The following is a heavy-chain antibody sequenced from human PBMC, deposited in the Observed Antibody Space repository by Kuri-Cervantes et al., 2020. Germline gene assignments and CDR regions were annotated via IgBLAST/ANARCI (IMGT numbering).Heavy chain of an antibody. V-gene: IGHV1-8*01. CDR1: GYTFTSYD. J-gene: IGHJ5*02. D-gene: IGHD2-15*01. CDR3: ARDSVGMGDLGYCSLGP. Sequence: ASVKVSCKASGYTFTSYDINWVRQATGQGLEGMGWTNPNSGNTGYAQKLQGRVTMTTDTYTSTAHMELRSLRSDDTAVYYCARDSVGMGDLGYCSLGPWCQGTLVTVSS. CDR2: TNPNSGNT.